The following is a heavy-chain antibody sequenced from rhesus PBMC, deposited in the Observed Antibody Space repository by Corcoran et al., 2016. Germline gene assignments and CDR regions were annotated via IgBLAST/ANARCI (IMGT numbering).Heavy chain of an antibody. CDR2: IIPLICKT. Sequence: QVQLVQSGAEVKKPGSSVKVSCKASGFPFGSYAINWVRTYHGQGLEWRGVIIPLICKTNYTEKFQGRVTITADTSTSTAYMELSSLRSEDTAVYYCTRAEYSSGCLDYWGQGVLVTVSS. CDR1: GFPFGSYA. D-gene: IGHD6-31*01. V-gene: IGHV1-198*02. CDR3: TRAEYSSGCLDY. J-gene: IGHJ4*01.